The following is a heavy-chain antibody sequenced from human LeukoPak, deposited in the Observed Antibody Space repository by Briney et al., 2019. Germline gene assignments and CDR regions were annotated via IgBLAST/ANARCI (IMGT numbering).Heavy chain of an antibody. V-gene: IGHV3-30*03. CDR3: ARCSDYGDYMPLDY. J-gene: IGHJ4*02. D-gene: IGHD4-17*01. CDR1: GFTFSSYG. Sequence: HPGRSLRLSCAASGFTFSSYGMHWVRQAPGKGLEWVAVISYDGSNKYYADSVKGRFTISRDNSKNTLYLQMNSLRAEDTAVYYCARCSDYGDYMPLDYWGQGTLVTVSS. CDR2: ISYDGSNK.